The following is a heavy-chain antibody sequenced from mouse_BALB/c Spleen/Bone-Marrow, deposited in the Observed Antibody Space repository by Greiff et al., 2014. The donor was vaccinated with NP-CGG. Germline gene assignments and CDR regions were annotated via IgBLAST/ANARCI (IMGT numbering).Heavy chain of an antibody. V-gene: IGHV1-7*01. J-gene: IGHJ2*01. Sequence: QVQLQQSGAELAKPGASVKMSCKASGYTFTNYWMHWVKQRPGQGLEWIGYINPSTGYTEYNQKFKDKATLTADKSSSTAYMQLRSLTSEDSAVYYCARIYYYGRDYWGQGTTLTVSS. CDR1: GYTFTNYW. D-gene: IGHD1-1*01. CDR2: INPSTGYT. CDR3: ARIYYYGRDY.